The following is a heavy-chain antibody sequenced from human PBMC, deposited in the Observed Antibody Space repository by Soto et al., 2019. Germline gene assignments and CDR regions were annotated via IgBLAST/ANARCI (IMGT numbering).Heavy chain of an antibody. CDR1: GYTFTGYY. Sequence: ASVKVSCKVSGYTFTGYYMHWVRQAPGQGLEWMGWINPNSGGTNYAQKFQGWVTMTRDTSISTAYMELSRLRSDDTAVYYCARGGSGSYVLYYYYYGMDVWGQGTTVTVSS. D-gene: IGHD1-26*01. CDR3: ARGGSGSYVLYYYYYGMDV. J-gene: IGHJ6*02. CDR2: INPNSGGT. V-gene: IGHV1-2*04.